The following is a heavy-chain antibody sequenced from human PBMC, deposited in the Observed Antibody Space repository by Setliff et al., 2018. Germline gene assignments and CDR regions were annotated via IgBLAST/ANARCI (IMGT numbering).Heavy chain of an antibody. CDR2: INSGGSST. CDR3: AKFSSVPGSRFFDY. CDR1: GFTFSSSS. Sequence: GSLRLSCAASGFTFSSSSMTWVRQAPGKGLEWVSAINSGGSSTYYADSVKGRFTISRDNSKNTLYLRMNSLRAEDTAIYSCAKFSSVPGSRFFDYWGQGALVTVSS. V-gene: IGHV3-23*01. J-gene: IGHJ4*02. D-gene: IGHD2-2*01.